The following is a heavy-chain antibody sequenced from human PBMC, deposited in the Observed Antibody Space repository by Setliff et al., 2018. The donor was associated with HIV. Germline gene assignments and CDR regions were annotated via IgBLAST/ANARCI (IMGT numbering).Heavy chain of an antibody. CDR3: ARARITMIGDAFDI. J-gene: IGHJ3*02. D-gene: IGHD3-22*01. CDR2: INPSGGST. V-gene: IGHV1-46*01. CDR1: GFSNSA. Sequence: ASVRLSCAASGFSNSALHWVRQAPGQGLEWMGIINPSGGSTSYAQKFQGRVTMTRDTSTSTVYMELSSLRSEDTAVYYCARARITMIGDAFDIWGQGTMVTVSS.